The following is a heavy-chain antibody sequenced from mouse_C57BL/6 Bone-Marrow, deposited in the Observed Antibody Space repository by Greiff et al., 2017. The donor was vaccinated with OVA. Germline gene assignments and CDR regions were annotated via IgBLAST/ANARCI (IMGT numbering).Heavy chain of an antibody. J-gene: IGHJ4*01. CDR1: GFTFSDYG. V-gene: IGHV5-17*01. CDR2: ISSGSSTI. Sequence: EVQVVESGGGLVKPGGSLKLSCAASGFTFSDYGMHWVRQAPEKGLEWVAYISSGSSTIYYADTVKGRFTISRDNAKNTLFLQMTSLRSEDTAMYYCARGDGPYAMDYWGQGTSVTVSS. D-gene: IGHD2-3*01. CDR3: ARGDGPYAMDY.